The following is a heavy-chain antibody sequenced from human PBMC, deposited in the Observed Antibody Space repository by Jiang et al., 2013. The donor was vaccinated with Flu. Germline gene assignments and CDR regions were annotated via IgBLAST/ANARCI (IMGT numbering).Heavy chain of an antibody. Sequence: SGAEVKKPGASVKVSCKASGYTFTSYAMHWVRQAPGQRLEWMGWINAGNGNTKYSQKFQGRVTITRDTSASTAYMELSSLRSEDTAVYYCARPAKYYDILTGYSTLPFFDYWGQGTLVTVTS. CDR2: INAGNGNT. J-gene: IGHJ4*02. CDR1: GYTFTSYA. CDR3: ARPAKYYDILTGYSTLPFFDY. D-gene: IGHD3-9*01. V-gene: IGHV1-3*01.